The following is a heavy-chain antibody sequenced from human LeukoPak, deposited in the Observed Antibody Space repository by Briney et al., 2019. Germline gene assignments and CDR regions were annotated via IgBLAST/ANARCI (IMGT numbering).Heavy chain of an antibody. V-gene: IGHV4-61*02. CDR3: ARAPHLVVPAAAYYYYYMDV. Sequence: TSQTLSLTCTVSGGSISSGSYYWNWIRQPTGKGLEWIGRIDTSGSTNYNPSLKSRVTISVDTSKNQFSLKLSSVTAADTAVYYCARAPHLVVPAAAYYYYYMDVWGKGTTVTVSS. CDR2: IDTSGST. J-gene: IGHJ6*03. CDR1: GGSISSGSYY. D-gene: IGHD2-2*01.